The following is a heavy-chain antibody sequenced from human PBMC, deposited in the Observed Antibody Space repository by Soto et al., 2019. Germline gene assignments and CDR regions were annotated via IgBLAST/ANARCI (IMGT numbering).Heavy chain of an antibody. V-gene: IGHV3-23*01. Sequence: EVQLLESGGGLVQPGGSLRISCAASGFTFSSYAMSWVRQAPGKGLECLSTISGSGGSAYYADSVKGRFTITRDNSKNTLHLQMNSLRAEDTAVYYCAKASDYDDILTGLHWGQGTLVTFSA. CDR3: AKASDYDDILTGLH. D-gene: IGHD3-9*01. CDR1: GFTFSSYA. J-gene: IGHJ4*02. CDR2: ISGSGGSA.